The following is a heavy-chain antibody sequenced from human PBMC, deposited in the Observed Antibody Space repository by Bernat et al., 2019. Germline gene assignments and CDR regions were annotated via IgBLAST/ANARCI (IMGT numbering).Heavy chain of an antibody. CDR3: ARDYYGSGPLDY. V-gene: IGHV3-53*01. Sequence: EVQLVESGGGLIQPGGSLRLSCAASGFTVSSNYMSWVRQAPGKGLEWVSVIYSGGSTYYADSVKGRFTISGDNSKNTLYLKMNSLRAEDTAVYYCARDYYGSGPLDYWGQGTLVTVSS. J-gene: IGHJ4*02. D-gene: IGHD3-10*01. CDR1: GFTVSSNY. CDR2: IYSGGST.